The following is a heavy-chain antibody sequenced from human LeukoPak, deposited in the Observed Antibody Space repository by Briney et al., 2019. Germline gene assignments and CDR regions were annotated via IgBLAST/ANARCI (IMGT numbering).Heavy chain of an antibody. V-gene: IGHV3-7*03. CDR3: ARESYYFDY. CDR1: GFTVSIYW. D-gene: IGHD3-16*02. Sequence: PGGSLRLSCAASGFTVSIYWLTWVRQAPGKGLEWVANIKEDGSEKYYMDSVKGRFTISRDNAKNSLYLQNNSLRVDDTAVYYCARESYYFDYWGQGTLVTVSS. J-gene: IGHJ4*02. CDR2: IKEDGSEK.